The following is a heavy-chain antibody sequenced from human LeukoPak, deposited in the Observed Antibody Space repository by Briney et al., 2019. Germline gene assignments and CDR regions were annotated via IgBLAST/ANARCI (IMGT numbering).Heavy chain of an antibody. V-gene: IGHV3-7*01. CDR1: GFTFSSYW. CDR3: ARDLSGVTGYTYGRGIDY. Sequence: GGALRLSCAASGFTFSSYWMSWVRQAPGKGLEWVANIKKDGSEKYYVDSVKGRFTISRDNAKTSLYLQMNSLRAEDTAVYYCARDLSGVTGYTYGRGIDYWGQGTLVTVSS. CDR2: IKKDGSEK. J-gene: IGHJ4*02. D-gene: IGHD5-18*01.